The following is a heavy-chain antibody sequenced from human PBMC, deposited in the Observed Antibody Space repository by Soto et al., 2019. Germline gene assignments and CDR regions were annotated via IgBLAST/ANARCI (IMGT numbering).Heavy chain of an antibody. V-gene: IGHV3-15*07. Sequence: EVQLVESGGGLVKPGGSLRLSCAASGFTFSDAWMNWVRQAPGKGLEWVGRIKSNTVGGTTDYAAPVKGRFTISRDDTRNTLYLQMDSLKTEDAAVYYCTPGGSSVWVSYYFDYWGQGTLVTVSS. CDR3: TPGGSSVWVSYYFDY. J-gene: IGHJ4*02. D-gene: IGHD2-15*01. CDR1: GFTFSDAW. CDR2: IKSNTVGGTT.